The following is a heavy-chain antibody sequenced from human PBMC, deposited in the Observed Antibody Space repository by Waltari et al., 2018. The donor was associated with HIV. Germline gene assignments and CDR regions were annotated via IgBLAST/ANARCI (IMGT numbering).Heavy chain of an antibody. D-gene: IGHD3-22*01. CDR1: GYSISSGYY. CDR3: ARGTMYYYDSSGYYYPAAFDI. J-gene: IGHJ3*02. Sequence: QVQLQESGPGLVKPSETLSLTCAVSGYSISSGYYWGWIRQPPGKGLEWIGSIYHSGRTYYNPSLKSRVTISVDTSKNQFSLKLSSVTAADTAVYYCARGTMYYYDSSGYYYPAAFDIWGQGTMVTVSS. V-gene: IGHV4-38-2*01. CDR2: IYHSGRT.